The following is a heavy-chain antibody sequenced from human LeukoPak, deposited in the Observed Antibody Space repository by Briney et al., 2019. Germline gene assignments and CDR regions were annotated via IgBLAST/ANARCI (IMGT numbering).Heavy chain of an antibody. CDR2: ISSSGSTI. J-gene: IGHJ4*02. D-gene: IGHD3-16*01. CDR1: GFTFSDYY. Sequence: GGSLRLSCAASGFTFSDYYMSWIRQAPGKGLEWVSYISSSGSTIYYADSVKGRFTISRDNAKNSLYLQMNSLRAEDTAVYYCASKYVRDVSYFDYWGQGTLVTVSS. V-gene: IGHV3-11*04. CDR3: ASKYVRDVSYFDY.